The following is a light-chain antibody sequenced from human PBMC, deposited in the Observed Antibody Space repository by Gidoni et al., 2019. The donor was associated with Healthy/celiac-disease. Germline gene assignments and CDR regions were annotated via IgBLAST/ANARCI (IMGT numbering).Light chain of an antibody. J-gene: IGKJ4*01. CDR2: GAS. Sequence: EIVLTQSPSTLSLSPGERATRSCRASQSVSSSYLAWYQQKPGQAPRLLIYGASSRATGIPDRFSGSGSGTDFTLTISRLEPEDFAVYYCQQYGSSPPRLTFGGGTKVEIK. CDR3: QQYGSSPPRLT. V-gene: IGKV3-20*01. CDR1: QSVSSSY.